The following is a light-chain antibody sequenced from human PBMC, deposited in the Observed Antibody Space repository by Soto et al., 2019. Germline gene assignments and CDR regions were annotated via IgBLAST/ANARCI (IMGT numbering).Light chain of an antibody. CDR3: AGWDGSLRGFV. Sequence: QSVLTQPPSASGTPGQRVTISCSGRSSNIGRDPVNWYQELPGTAPKLLIYDNNQRPSGVPDRFSGSKSGTSASLAISGLQSEDEADYFCAGWDGSLRGFVFGTGTKVTVL. J-gene: IGLJ1*01. CDR2: DNN. CDR1: SSNIGRDP. V-gene: IGLV1-44*01.